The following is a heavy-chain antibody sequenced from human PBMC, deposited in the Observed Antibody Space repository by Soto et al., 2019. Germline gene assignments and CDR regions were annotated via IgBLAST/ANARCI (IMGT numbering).Heavy chain of an antibody. Sequence: GGSLRLSRAASGFTFSSYAMHWVRQAPGKGLEWVAVISYDGSNKYYADSVKGRFTISRDNSKNTLYLQMNSLRAEDKAVYYCAREPDTGYTSSWYGHYYYYGMDVWGQGTTVTVSS. D-gene: IGHD6-13*01. J-gene: IGHJ6*02. V-gene: IGHV3-30-3*01. CDR2: ISYDGSNK. CDR1: GFTFSSYA. CDR3: AREPDTGYTSSWYGHYYYYGMDV.